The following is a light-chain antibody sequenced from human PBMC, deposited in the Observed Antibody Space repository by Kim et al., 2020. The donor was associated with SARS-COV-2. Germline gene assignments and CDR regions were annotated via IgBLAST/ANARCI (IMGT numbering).Light chain of an antibody. Sequence: ASVGDRVTITCRASQGIGSRLVWYQQKPEKAPKSLIYAASTLQSGVPSRFSGSGSGSDFTLTITRLQPEDSATYYCQQYNDYPITFGQGTRLEIK. CDR1: QGIGSR. V-gene: IGKV1D-16*01. CDR2: AAS. J-gene: IGKJ5*01. CDR3: QQYNDYPIT.